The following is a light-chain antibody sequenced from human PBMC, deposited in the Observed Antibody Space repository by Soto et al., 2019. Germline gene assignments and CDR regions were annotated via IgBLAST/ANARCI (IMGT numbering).Light chain of an antibody. CDR3: QQRSNWPLT. Sequence: EFVLAQSPATLSLSPRERATVSCRASQSVSSYLAWYQQKPGQAPRLLIYDASNRATGIPARFSGSGSGTDFTLTISSLEPEDFAVYYCQQRSNWPLTFGRGTKVDIK. J-gene: IGKJ4*01. CDR2: DAS. CDR1: QSVSSY. V-gene: IGKV3-11*01.